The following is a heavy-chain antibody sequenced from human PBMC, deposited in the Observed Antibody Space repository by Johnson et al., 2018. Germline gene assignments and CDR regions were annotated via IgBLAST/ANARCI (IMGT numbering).Heavy chain of an antibody. J-gene: IGHJ6*02. CDR2: IRSKAYGGTT. V-gene: IGHV3-49*05. D-gene: IGHD3-3*01. Sequence: EVQLVEPGGGLVKPGRSLRLSCTASGFTFGDYAMSWFHQAPGKGLEWVGFIRSKAYGGTTEYAASVKGRFTISRDDSKSIAYLQMNSLKTEDTAVYYCTRDLEDSWSGYWGYYYYGMDVWGQGTTVTVSS. CDR3: TRDLEDSWSGYWGYYYYGMDV. CDR1: GFTFGDYA.